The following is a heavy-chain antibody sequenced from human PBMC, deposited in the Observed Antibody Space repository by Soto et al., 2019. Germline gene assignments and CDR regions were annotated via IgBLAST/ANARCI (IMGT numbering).Heavy chain of an antibody. CDR2: ISSSSSYI. CDR3: ARDTKEITWIHSYDY. V-gene: IGHV3-21*01. Sequence: GGSLRLSCAASGFTFSSYSMNWVRQAPGKGLEWVSSISSSSSYIYYADSVKGRFTISRDNAKNSLYLQMNSLRAEDTAVYYCARDTKEITWIHSYDYWGQGTLVTVSS. CDR1: GFTFSSYS. J-gene: IGHJ4*02. D-gene: IGHD5-18*01.